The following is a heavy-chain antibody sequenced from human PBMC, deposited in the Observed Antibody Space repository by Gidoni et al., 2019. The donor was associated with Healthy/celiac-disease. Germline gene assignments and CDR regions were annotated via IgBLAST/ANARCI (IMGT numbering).Heavy chain of an antibody. D-gene: IGHD1-1*01. CDR2: ISYDGSNK. CDR1: GFTFSSYA. Sequence: QVQLVESGGGVVQPGRSLRLSCAASGFTFSSYAMHWVRQAPGKGLEWVAVISYDGSNKYYADSVKGRFTISRDNSKNTLYLQMNSLRAEDTAVYYCARDHVTGTTSYYYYYGMDVWGQGTTVTVSS. V-gene: IGHV3-30-3*01. J-gene: IGHJ6*02. CDR3: ARDHVTGTTSYYYYYGMDV.